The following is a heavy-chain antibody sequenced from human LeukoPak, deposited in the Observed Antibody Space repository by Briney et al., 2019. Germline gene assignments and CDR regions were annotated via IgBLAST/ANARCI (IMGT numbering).Heavy chain of an antibody. CDR2: IYYSGST. CDR3: ARHLPYYYDSSGYSS. D-gene: IGHD3-22*01. J-gene: IGHJ5*02. CDR1: GGSISSSSYY. Sequence: SETLSLTCTVSGGSISSSSYYWGWIRQPPGKGLEGIGSIYYSGSTYYNPSLKSRVTISVDTSKNQFSLQLSSVTAADTAVYYCARHLPYYYDSSGYSSWGQGTLVTVSS. V-gene: IGHV4-39*01.